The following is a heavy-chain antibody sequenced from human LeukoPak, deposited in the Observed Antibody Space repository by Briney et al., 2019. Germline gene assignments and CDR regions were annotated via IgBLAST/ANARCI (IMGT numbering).Heavy chain of an antibody. V-gene: IGHV3-74*01. J-gene: IGHJ4*02. CDR3: ARGWTVGGVTDVFLDY. CDR1: GLAFSSYW. CDR2: IIGDGSGT. Sequence: PGGSLRLSCTASGLAFSSYWMHWVRQAPGKGLVWVSRIIGDGSGTNYADSVKGRFTISRDNAKNTLYLQMNSLRDEDTAVYYCARGWTVGGVTDVFLDYWGQGTLVTVSS. D-gene: IGHD1-26*01.